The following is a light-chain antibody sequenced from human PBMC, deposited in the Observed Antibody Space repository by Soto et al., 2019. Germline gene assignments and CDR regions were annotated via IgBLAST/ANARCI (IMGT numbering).Light chain of an antibody. V-gene: IGKV3-20*01. CDR3: QQYGSSPWP. CDR2: GAS. J-gene: IGKJ1*01. Sequence: EIVLTQSPGTLSLSPGERTTLSCRASQSVSSTYLAWYQQKPGQAPRLLIYGASSRATGIPDRFSGSGSGTDFTLTISRLEPEAFAVYYCQQYGSSPWPFGQGNKVEIK. CDR1: QSVSSTY.